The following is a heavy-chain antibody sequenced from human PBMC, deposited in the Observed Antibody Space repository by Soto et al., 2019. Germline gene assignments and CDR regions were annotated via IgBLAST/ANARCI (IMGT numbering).Heavy chain of an antibody. D-gene: IGHD4-4*01. Sequence: DVQLLESGGGLVQPGGSLRLSCAASGFNFSTYDMSWVRQAPGKGLEWVSGISGSGSGTYYADSVKGRFTISRDNSKNTLYLQMNSLRAQDASVYYYVRQAKLTTGTANVGYDYGLDVWGQGTSVTVSS. CDR1: GFNFSTYD. CDR2: ISGSGSGT. CDR3: VRQAKLTTGTANVGYDYGLDV. J-gene: IGHJ6*02. V-gene: IGHV3-23*01.